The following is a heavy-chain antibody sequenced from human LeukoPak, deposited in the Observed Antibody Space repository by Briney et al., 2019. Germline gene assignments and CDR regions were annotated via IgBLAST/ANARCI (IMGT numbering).Heavy chain of an antibody. CDR3: ALSRRYSGSYDI. CDR1: RGSFSGNY. CDR2: INHSGST. D-gene: IGHD1-26*01. Sequence: SETLSLTCTVYRGSFSGNYWSWIRQPPGKGLEWIGEINHSGSTYYNPSLKSRVTISLDTSKNQFSLKLTSVTAADTAVYYCALSRRYSGSYDIWGQGTMVTVSS. V-gene: IGHV4-34*01. J-gene: IGHJ3*02.